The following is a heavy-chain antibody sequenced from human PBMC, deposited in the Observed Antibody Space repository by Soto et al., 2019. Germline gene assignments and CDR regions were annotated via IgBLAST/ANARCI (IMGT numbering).Heavy chain of an antibody. D-gene: IGHD3-3*01. J-gene: IGHJ6*02. CDR1: GFTFSSYA. Sequence: GGSLRLSCAASGFTFSSYAMHWVRQAPGKGLEWVAVISYDGSNKYYADSVKGRFTISRDNSKNTLYLQMNSLRAEDTAVYHCARGDDFWRRYYYGMDVWGQGTTVTVSS. CDR2: ISYDGSNK. V-gene: IGHV3-30-3*01. CDR3: ARGDDFWRRYYYGMDV.